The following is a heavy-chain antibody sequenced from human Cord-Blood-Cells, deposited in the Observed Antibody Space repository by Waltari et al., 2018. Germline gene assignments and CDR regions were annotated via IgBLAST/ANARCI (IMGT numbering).Heavy chain of an antibody. CDR1: GGSISSGGYY. CDR3: ARDRRRGPRGEIDY. D-gene: IGHD3-10*01. J-gene: IGHJ4*02. V-gene: IGHV4-31*03. CDR2: IYYSGGT. Sequence: QVQLQESGPGLVKPSQTLSLTCTVFGGSISSGGYYWSGIRQHPGKGLEWIVYIYYSGGTYYNPSLKSRVTISVDTSKNQFSLKLSSVTAADTAVYYCARDRRRGPRGEIDYWGQGTLVTVSS.